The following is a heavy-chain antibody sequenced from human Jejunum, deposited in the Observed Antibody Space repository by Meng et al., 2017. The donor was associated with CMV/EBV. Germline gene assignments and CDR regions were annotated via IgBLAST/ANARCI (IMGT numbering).Heavy chain of an antibody. CDR1: GIVLSESA. J-gene: IGHJ4*02. CDR3: VRSTYSRLEY. CDR2: IRSRASNFAT. V-gene: IGHV3-73*01. Sequence: ASGIVLSESAIHWFRQGSGKGLEWVGRIRSRASNFATEYGASMKGRFTLSRDDSRNMAYLQMNSLKVDDTAIYYCVRSTYSRLEYWGRGTKVTVSS. D-gene: IGHD6-13*01.